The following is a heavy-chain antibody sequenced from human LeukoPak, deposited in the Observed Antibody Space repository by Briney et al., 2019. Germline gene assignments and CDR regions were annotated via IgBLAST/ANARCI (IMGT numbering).Heavy chain of an antibody. CDR1: GYTFTSYG. V-gene: IGHV1-18*01. Sequence: ASVNVSFTASGYTFTSYGISWERQSPGQPPERMGWISAYNGNTNYAQKLQGRVTMTTDTSTSTAYMELRSLRSDDTAVYYCASSPQKAGGVVVAYYYGMDVWGQGTTVTVSS. J-gene: IGHJ6*02. D-gene: IGHD2-8*02. CDR3: ASSPQKAGGVVVAYYYGMDV. CDR2: ISAYNGNT.